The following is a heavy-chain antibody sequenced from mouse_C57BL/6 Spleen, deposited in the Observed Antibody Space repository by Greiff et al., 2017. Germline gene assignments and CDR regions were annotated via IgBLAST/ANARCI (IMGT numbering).Heavy chain of an antibody. D-gene: IGHD2-2*01. J-gene: IGHJ2*01. CDR2: IDPSDSET. CDR1: GYTFTSYW. CDR3: ARWGGYDGNFDY. V-gene: IGHV1-52*01. Sequence: QVQLKQPGAELVRPGSSVKLSCKASGYTFTSYWMHWVKQRPIQGLEWIGNIDPSDSETHYNQKFKDKATLTVDKSSSTAYMQLSSLTSEDSAVYYCARWGGYDGNFDYWGQGTTLTVSS.